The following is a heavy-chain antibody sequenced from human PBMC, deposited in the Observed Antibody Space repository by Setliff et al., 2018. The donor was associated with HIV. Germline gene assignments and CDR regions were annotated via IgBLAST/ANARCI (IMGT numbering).Heavy chain of an antibody. J-gene: IGHJ4*02. V-gene: IGHV4-39*07. CDR2: IYYTGST. CDR1: GGSISTSRHY. CDR3: ARYRRDDYNLYHVYYFDY. Sequence: SETLSLTCTVSGGSISTSRHYWGWIRQPPGKGLEWIGSIYYTGSTYYNPSLKSRVTISVDTSKNQFSLKLSSLTAADTAVYYCARYRRDDYNLYHVYYFDYWGQGTLVTVS. D-gene: IGHD4-4*01.